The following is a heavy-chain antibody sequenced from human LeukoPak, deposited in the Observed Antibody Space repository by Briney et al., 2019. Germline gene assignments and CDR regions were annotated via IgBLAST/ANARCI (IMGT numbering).Heavy chain of an antibody. V-gene: IGHV4-34*01. Sequence: NPSETLSLTCAVYGGSFSGYYWSWIRQPPGKGLEWIGEINHSGSTNYNPSLKSRVTISVDTSKNQFSLKLSSVTAADTAVYYCARTKEAPDPWGQGTLVTVSS. J-gene: IGHJ5*02. CDR1: GGSFSGYY. D-gene: IGHD6-6*01. CDR3: ARTKEAPDP. CDR2: INHSGST.